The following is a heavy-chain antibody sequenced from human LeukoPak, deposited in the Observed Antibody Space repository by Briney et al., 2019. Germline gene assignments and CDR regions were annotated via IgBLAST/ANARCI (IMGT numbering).Heavy chain of an antibody. J-gene: IGHJ6*03. CDR2: IFPGDSDT. CDR1: GYSFTTYW. D-gene: IGHD3/OR15-3a*01. Sequence: GESLKISCRGSGYSFTTYWIGWVRQMPEKGLEWMGIIFPGDSDTRYSPSFQGQVTISADQSISTAYLQWSSLKASDTAIYYCARLDLSLVYHYMDVWGKGTTVIVSS. CDR3: ARLDLSLVYHYMDV. V-gene: IGHV5-51*01.